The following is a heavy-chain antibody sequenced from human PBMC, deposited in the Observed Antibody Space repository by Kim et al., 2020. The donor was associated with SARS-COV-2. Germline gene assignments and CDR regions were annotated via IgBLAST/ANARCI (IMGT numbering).Heavy chain of an antibody. Sequence: NPSLQSRVTISVDTSKNQFSLKLSSVTAADTAVYYCARAGSSSWENWFDPWGQGTLVTVSS. V-gene: IGHV4-59*01. D-gene: IGHD6-13*01. CDR3: ARAGSSSWENWFDP. J-gene: IGHJ5*02.